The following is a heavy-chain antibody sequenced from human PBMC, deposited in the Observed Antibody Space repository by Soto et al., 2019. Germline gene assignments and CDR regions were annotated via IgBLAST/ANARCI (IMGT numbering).Heavy chain of an antibody. V-gene: IGHV3-7*04. J-gene: IGHJ6*03. Sequence: EVQLVESGGGLVQPGGSLRLSCAASGFAFRTYWMSWVRQAPGEGLEWVANINQVGSEQYFVDSVKGRFTISRDNAKNSLYLQMNSLRAEDTAVYYCARATVSYFHYYYMDVWGKGTTVTVSS. CDR3: ARATVSYFHYYYMDV. D-gene: IGHD4-17*01. CDR2: INQVGSEQ. CDR1: GFAFRTYW.